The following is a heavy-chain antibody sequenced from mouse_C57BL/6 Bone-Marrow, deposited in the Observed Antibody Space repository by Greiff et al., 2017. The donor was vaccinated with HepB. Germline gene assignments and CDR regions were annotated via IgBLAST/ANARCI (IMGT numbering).Heavy chain of an antibody. J-gene: IGHJ2*01. Sequence: QVQLQQPGAELVKPGASVKLSCKASGYTFTSYWMHWVKQRPGRGLEWIGRIDPNSGGTKYNEKFKSKATLTVDKPSSTAYMQLSSLTSEDSAVYYCASYLFPTGYYFDYWGQLTTLTVSS. CDR1: GYTFTSYW. CDR3: ASYLFPTGYYFDY. CDR2: IDPNSGGT. V-gene: IGHV1-72*01. D-gene: IGHD1-1*01.